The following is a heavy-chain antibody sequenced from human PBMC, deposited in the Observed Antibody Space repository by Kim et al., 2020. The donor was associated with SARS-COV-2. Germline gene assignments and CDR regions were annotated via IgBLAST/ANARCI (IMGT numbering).Heavy chain of an antibody. V-gene: IGHV3-23*05. CDR3: AQVPEEQRSHF. D-gene: IGHD1-1*01. J-gene: IGHJ4*02. Sequence: TFYANSVRDRFTVARDTAKNTLSLQVNGMSAEDTAIYYCAQVPEEQRSHFWGQGILVTVSS. CDR2: T.